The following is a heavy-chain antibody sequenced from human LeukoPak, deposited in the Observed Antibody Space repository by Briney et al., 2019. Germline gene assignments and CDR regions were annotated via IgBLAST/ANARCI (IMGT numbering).Heavy chain of an antibody. V-gene: IGHV4-59*11. J-gene: IGHJ6*03. Sequence: PSETLSLTCTVSGGSISSHYWSWIRQPPGKGLEWIGYIYYSGSTNYNPPLKSRVTISVDTSKNQFSLKLSSVTAADTAVYYCARGPPARAVVTPRYYYYYMDVWGKGTTVTVSS. CDR2: IYYSGST. CDR1: GGSISSHY. D-gene: IGHD4-23*01. CDR3: ARGPPARAVVTPRYYYYYMDV.